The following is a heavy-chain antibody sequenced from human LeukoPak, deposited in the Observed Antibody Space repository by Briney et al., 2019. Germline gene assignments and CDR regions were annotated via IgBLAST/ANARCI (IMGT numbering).Heavy chain of an antibody. CDR2: ISAYNGNT. V-gene: IGHV1-18*01. CDR1: GYTFTSYG. Sequence: GASVKVSCKASGYTFTSYGISWVRQAPGQGLEWMGWISAYNGNTNYAQKLQGRVTMTTDTSTSTAYMELRSLRSDDTAVYYCARDGPGGYYDILTGYDYFDYWGQGTLVSVSS. D-gene: IGHD3-9*01. CDR3: ARDGPGGYYDILTGYDYFDY. J-gene: IGHJ4*02.